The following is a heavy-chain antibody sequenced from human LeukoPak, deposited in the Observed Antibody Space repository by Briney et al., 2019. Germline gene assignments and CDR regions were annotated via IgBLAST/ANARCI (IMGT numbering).Heavy chain of an antibody. D-gene: IGHD6-13*01. CDR3: ARDACEYSSSCPFDY. V-gene: IGHV3-21*01. CDR1: GFTFSNSA. J-gene: IGHJ4*02. Sequence: PGGSLRLSCAAPGFTFSNSAMNWVRQAPGKGLEWVSSISSSSSYIYYADSVKGRFTISRDNAKNSLYLQMNSLRAEDTAVYYCARDACEYSSSCPFDYWGQGTLVTVSS. CDR2: ISSSSSYI.